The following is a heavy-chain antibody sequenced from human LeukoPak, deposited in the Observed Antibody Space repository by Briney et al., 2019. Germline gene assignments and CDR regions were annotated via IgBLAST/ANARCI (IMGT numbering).Heavy chain of an antibody. CDR1: GFTFSSYG. J-gene: IGHJ4*02. CDR3: ARVGADFDY. CDR2: ISYDGSNK. D-gene: IGHD1-26*01. Sequence: GRSLRLSCAASGFTFSSYGMHWVRRAPGKGLEWVAVISYDGSNKYYADSVKGRFTISRDNSKNTLYLQMNSLRAEGTAVYYCARVGADFDYWGQGTLVTVSS. V-gene: IGHV3-30*03.